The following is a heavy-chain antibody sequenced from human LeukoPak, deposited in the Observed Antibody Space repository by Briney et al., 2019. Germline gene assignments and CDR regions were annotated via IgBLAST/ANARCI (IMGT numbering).Heavy chain of an antibody. CDR1: GGSISSSSYY. V-gene: IGHV4-39*01. CDR2: IYYSGST. CDR3: ARGVVVTKTVGAFDI. Sequence: SETLSLTCTVSGGSISSSSYYWGWIRQPPGKGLEWIGSIYYSGSTYYNPSLKSRVTISVDTSKNQFSLKLSSVTAADTAVYYCARGVVVTKTVGAFDIWGQGTMVTVSS. D-gene: IGHD2-21*01. J-gene: IGHJ3*02.